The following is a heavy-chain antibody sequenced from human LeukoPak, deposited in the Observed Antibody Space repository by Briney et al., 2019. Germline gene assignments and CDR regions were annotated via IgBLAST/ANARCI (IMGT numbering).Heavy chain of an antibody. Sequence: GGSLRLSCVASGFTFGNYWLSWVRQAPGKGLEVVANIKRDGSYKNYVDSVKGRFAISRDNAENSVHLQMHSLRAEDTAIYYCARDPGASSFDYWGQGALVIVSS. D-gene: IGHD6-13*01. J-gene: IGHJ4*01. CDR1: GFTFGNYW. V-gene: IGHV3-7*01. CDR3: ARDPGASSFDY. CDR2: IKRDGSYK.